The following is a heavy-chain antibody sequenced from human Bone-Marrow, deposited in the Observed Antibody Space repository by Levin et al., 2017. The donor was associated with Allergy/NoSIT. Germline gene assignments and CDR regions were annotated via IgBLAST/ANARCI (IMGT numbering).Heavy chain of an antibody. J-gene: IGHJ4*02. Sequence: GGSLRLSCAASGFTFSSYDMHWVRQATGRGLEWVSAIGTAAYSYYSGSVKGRFTVSRDNAKNSFYLQMNSLRAGDTAVYYCARVALPRYCTSTSCSDSGYYFDYWGQGTLVTVSS. CDR2: IGTAAYS. CDR1: GFTFSSYD. V-gene: IGHV3-13*04. D-gene: IGHD2-2*01. CDR3: ARVALPRYCTSTSCSDSGYYFDY.